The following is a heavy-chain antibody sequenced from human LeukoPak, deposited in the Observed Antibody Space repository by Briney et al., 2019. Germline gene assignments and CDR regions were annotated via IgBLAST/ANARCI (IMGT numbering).Heavy chain of an antibody. CDR1: GFTLSSYA. V-gene: IGHV3-23*01. CDR3: AKPPSIAAAGTYFDY. J-gene: IGHJ4*02. Sequence: PGGSLRLPCAAFGFTLSSYAMSWVRQAPGKGLEWVSAISGSGGSTYYADSVKGRFTISRDNSKNTLYLQMNSLRAEDTAVYYCAKPPSIAAAGTYFDYWGQGTLVTVSS. D-gene: IGHD6-13*01. CDR2: ISGSGGST.